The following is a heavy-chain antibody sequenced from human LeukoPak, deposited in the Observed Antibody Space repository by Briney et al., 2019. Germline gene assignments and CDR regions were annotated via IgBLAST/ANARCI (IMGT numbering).Heavy chain of an antibody. V-gene: IGHV4-59*01. CDR3: AKSNSSGWLEGGFDY. J-gene: IGHJ4*02. Sequence: PSETLSLTRTVSGGSISSYYWSWIRQPPGKGLEWIGYIYYSGSTNYNPSLKSRVTISVDTSKNQFSLKLSSVTAADTAVYYCAKSNSSGWLEGGFDYWGQGTLVTVSS. D-gene: IGHD6-19*01. CDR2: IYYSGST. CDR1: GGSISSYY.